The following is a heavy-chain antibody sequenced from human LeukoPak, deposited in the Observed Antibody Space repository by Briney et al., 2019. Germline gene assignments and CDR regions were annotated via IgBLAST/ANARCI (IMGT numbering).Heavy chain of an antibody. CDR1: GLTFSDYW. J-gene: IGHJ4*02. CDR3: VRQYNSSWLQFFDY. D-gene: IGHD6-13*01. CDR2: IKQDGSAK. Sequence: PGGSLRLSCAAAGLTFSDYWMTWVRQAPGKGLEWVANIKQDGSAKYYVDSVQGRFTISRDNAKNSLYLQMNSLRAEDTAIYYCVRQYNSSWLQFFDYWGQGTLVTASS. V-gene: IGHV3-7*04.